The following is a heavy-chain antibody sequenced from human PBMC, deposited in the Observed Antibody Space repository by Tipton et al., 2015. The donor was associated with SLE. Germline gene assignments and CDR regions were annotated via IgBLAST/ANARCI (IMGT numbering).Heavy chain of an antibody. CDR1: GFTFHNYW. Sequence: SLRLSCAASGFTFHNYWMSWVRQAPGKGLEWVATIKPDGSEKYYVDSVKGRFAISRDNAKNSLFLQMDSLRAEDTAVYYCAGDPSRGGDGWVFDYWGQGTLVTVSS. D-gene: IGHD2-21*01. CDR3: AGDPSRGGDGWVFDY. V-gene: IGHV3-7*01. CDR2: IKPDGSEK. J-gene: IGHJ4*02.